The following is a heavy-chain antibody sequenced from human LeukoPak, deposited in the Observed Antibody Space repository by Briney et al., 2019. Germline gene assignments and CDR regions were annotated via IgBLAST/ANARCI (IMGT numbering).Heavy chain of an antibody. CDR1: GFTFSSYE. CDR2: ISSSGSTI. J-gene: IGHJ3*02. V-gene: IGHV3-48*03. D-gene: IGHD1-26*01. CDR3: ARDLALSGSYYSDAFDI. Sequence: GGSLRLSCAASGFTFSSYEMNWVRQAPGKGLEWVSYISSSGSTIYYADSVKGRFTISRDNAKKSLYLQMNSLRAEDTAVHYCARDLALSGSYYSDAFDIWGQGTMVTVSS.